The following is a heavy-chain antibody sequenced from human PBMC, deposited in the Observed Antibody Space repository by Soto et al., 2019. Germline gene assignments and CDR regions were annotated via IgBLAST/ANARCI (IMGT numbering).Heavy chain of an antibody. V-gene: IGHV3-33*01. D-gene: IGHD1-26*01. CDR3: ARRMPSGSYFGGLDY. J-gene: IGHJ4*02. CDR2: IWYDGSHK. CDR1: GFTFSDYG. Sequence: PGGSLRLSCAASGFTFSDYGMHWVRQAPGKGLEWVAIIWYDGSHKYYADSVKGRFTISRDNSKNTLYLQLNSLRTDDTAVYYCARRMPSGSYFGGLDYWGQGTLVT.